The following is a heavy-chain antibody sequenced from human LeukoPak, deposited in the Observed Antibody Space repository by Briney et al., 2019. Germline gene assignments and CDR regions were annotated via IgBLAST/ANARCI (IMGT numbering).Heavy chain of an antibody. D-gene: IGHD5-18*01. CDR1: GGSFSGYY. CDR3: ARKGYSYAYYYMDV. J-gene: IGHJ6*03. V-gene: IGHV4-34*01. CDR2: INHSGST. Sequence: SETLSLTCAAYGGSFSGYYWSWIRQPPGKGLEWIGEINHSGSTNYNPSLKSRVTISVDTSKNQFSLKLSSVTAADTAVYYCARKGYSYAYYYMDVWGKGTTVTVSS.